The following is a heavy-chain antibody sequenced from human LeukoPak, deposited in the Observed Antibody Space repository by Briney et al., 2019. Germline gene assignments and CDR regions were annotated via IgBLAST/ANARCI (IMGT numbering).Heavy chain of an antibody. CDR2: IIPIFGTA. Sequence: GASVKVSCMASGGTFSSYAISWVRQAPGQGLEWMGGIIPIFGTANYAQKFQGRVTITADESTSTAYMELSSLRSEDTAVYYCAREGAGHYDILTGYYYFDYWGQGTLVTVSS. D-gene: IGHD3-9*01. J-gene: IGHJ4*02. CDR3: AREGAGHYDILTGYYYFDY. V-gene: IGHV1-69*13. CDR1: GGTFSSYA.